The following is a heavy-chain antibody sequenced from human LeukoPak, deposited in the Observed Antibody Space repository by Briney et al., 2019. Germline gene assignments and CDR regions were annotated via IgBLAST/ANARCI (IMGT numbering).Heavy chain of an antibody. CDR2: TYDSGST. J-gene: IGHJ6*03. D-gene: IGHD3-22*01. V-gene: IGHV4-34*01. CDR1: GGSFSDYY. CDR3: ARSSEGRYYYDSSGFSYYYYYMDV. Sequence: SETLSLTCAVYGGSFSDYYWSWIRQPPGKGLEWIGDTYDSGSTNYNSSLKSRVTISLDTSKNQFSLKLSSVTAADTAVYYCARSSEGRYYYDSSGFSYYYYYMDVWGKGTTVTISS.